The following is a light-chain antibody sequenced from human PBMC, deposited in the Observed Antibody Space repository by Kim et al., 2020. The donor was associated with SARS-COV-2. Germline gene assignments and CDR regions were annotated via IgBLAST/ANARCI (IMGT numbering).Light chain of an antibody. CDR2: GAS. CDR3: QQYNNRPPWT. Sequence: EILMTQSPATLSVSPGQRATLSCRASQSVGTNLAWYQQKPGQTPRLLIYGASTRATGVPGRFSGSGSRTEFTLTISSLQSEDFAVYYCQQYNNRPPWTFGQGTKVDIK. J-gene: IGKJ1*01. CDR1: QSVGTN. V-gene: IGKV3-15*01.